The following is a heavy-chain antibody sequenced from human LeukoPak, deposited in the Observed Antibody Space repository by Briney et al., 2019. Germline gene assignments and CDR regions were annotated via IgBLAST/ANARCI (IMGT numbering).Heavy chain of an antibody. CDR2: ISYDGSNK. Sequence: PGRSLRLSCAASGFTSSSYAMHWVRQAPGKGLEWVAVISYDGSNKYYADSVKGRFTISRDNSKNTLYLQMNSLRAEDTAVYYCARDWEVAATPDAFDIWGQGTMVTVSS. J-gene: IGHJ3*02. CDR1: GFTSSSYA. V-gene: IGHV3-30-3*01. CDR3: ARDWEVAATPDAFDI. D-gene: IGHD2-15*01.